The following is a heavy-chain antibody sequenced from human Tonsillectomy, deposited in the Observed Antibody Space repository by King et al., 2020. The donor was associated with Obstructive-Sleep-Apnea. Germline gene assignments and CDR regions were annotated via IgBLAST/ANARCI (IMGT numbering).Heavy chain of an antibody. V-gene: IGHV3-15*01. D-gene: IGHD6-19*01. CDR3: TTDLSSGWYGY. J-gene: IGHJ4*02. Sequence: VQLVESGGGLVKPGGSLRLSCAASGFTFSNAWMSWVRQAPGKGLEWVGRIKSKTDGGTTDYAAPVKGRFTISRDDSKNTLYLQMNSLNTEDTAVYYCTTDLSSGWYGYWGQGTLVTVSS. CDR1: GFTFSNAW. CDR2: IKSKTDGGTT.